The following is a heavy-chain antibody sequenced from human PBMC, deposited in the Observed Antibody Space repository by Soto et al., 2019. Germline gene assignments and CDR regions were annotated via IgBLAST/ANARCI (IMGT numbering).Heavy chain of an antibody. J-gene: IGHJ1*01. Sequence: ASVQVSRKASGYTFTDYNMHWLRQAPGQGLEWMGWINPNSGGTNYAQKFQGRVTMTRDTSITTAYMELSRLTSDDTAVYYCAREGSSSSRYFQHWGQGTLVTVSS. CDR3: AREGSSSSRYFQH. V-gene: IGHV1-2*02. D-gene: IGHD6-6*01. CDR1: GYTFTDYN. CDR2: INPNSGGT.